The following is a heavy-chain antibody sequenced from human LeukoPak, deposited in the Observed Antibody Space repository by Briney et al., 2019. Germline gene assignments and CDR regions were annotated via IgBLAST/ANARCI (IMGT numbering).Heavy chain of an antibody. CDR1: GGSISSDTYS. D-gene: IGHD2/OR15-2a*01. J-gene: IGHJ4*02. CDR3: AGHHPRNTVDF. Sequence: SQTLSLTCAVSGGSISSDTYSWSWIRQPPGKGLEWIAYISDIGSINYNPSLKSRVTISLDTSKNQFSLKLSSVTAADTAVYYCAGHHPRNTVDFWGQGTLVTVSP. CDR2: ISDIGSI. V-gene: IGHV4-61*09.